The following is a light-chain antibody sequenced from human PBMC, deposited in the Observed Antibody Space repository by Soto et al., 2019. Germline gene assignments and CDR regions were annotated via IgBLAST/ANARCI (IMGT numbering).Light chain of an antibody. Sequence: EIVMTQSPATLSVSPGERATLSCRASQSVGSNLAWYQQKPGQAPRLLIYGASTRATGIPARFSGSGYGTEFTLTISSLQSEDFAIYFCQQYNSWPPDRTFGQGTKVEIK. CDR1: QSVGSN. CDR3: QQYNSWPPDRT. CDR2: GAS. J-gene: IGKJ1*01. V-gene: IGKV3-15*01.